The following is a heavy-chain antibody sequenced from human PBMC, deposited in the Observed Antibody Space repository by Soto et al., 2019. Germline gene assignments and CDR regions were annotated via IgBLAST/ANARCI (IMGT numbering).Heavy chain of an antibody. D-gene: IGHD5-18*01. Sequence: DVQLVESGGGLVQPGRSLRLSCAASGFTFDDYAMHWVRQTPGKGLEWVSGISWNSGSIGYADSVKGRFTISRDNAKNSLYLQMNSLRVEDTALYYCAKDVVDTAMGPAGYWGQGTLVTVSS. CDR2: ISWNSGSI. J-gene: IGHJ4*02. CDR1: GFTFDDYA. V-gene: IGHV3-9*01. CDR3: AKDVVDTAMGPAGY.